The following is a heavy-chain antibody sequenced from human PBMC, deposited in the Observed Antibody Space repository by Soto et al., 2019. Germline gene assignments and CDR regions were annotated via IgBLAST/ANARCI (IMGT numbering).Heavy chain of an antibody. Sequence: GASVKVSCKASGYTFTDYYIYWVRQAPGQGLGWMGWINPNGGGTNYAQKFQDWVTMTRDTSISTAYMELSRLKSDDTAVYYCARDLAAGSLYGMDVWGQGTTVTVSS. D-gene: IGHD6-13*01. CDR1: GYTFTDYY. CDR2: INPNGGGT. CDR3: ARDLAAGSLYGMDV. V-gene: IGHV1-2*04. J-gene: IGHJ6*02.